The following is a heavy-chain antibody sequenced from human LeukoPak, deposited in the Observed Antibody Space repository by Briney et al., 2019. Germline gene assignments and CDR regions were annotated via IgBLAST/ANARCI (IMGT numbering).Heavy chain of an antibody. CDR3: ASLLIAAAGTSWFDP. V-gene: IGHV1-2*06. CDR2: INPNSGGT. D-gene: IGHD6-13*01. CDR1: GYTFTGYY. J-gene: IGHJ5*02. Sequence: ASVKVSCKASGYTFTGYYMHWVRQAPGQGLEWMGRINPNSGGTNYAQKFQGRVTMTRDTSISTAYMELSRLRSDDTAVCYCASLLIAAAGTSWFDPWGQGTLVTVSS.